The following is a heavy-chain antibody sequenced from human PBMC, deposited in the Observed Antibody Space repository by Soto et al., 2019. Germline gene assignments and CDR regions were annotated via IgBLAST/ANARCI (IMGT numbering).Heavy chain of an antibody. CDR3: ARRLGAYSYGSNWFDP. CDR1: GYSFTSYW. V-gene: IGHV5-51*01. CDR2: IYPGDSDT. D-gene: IGHD5-18*01. Sequence: GESLKISCKGSGYSFTSYWIGWVRQMPGKGLEWMGIIYPGDSDTRYSPSFQGQVTISADKSISTAYLQWSSLKASDTAMYYCARRLGAYSYGSNWFDPWGQGTLVTVSS. J-gene: IGHJ5*02.